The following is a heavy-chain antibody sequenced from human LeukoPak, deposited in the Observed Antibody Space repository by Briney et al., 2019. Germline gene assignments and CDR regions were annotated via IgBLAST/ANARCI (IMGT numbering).Heavy chain of an antibody. CDR2: ISYDGSNK. V-gene: IGHV3-30-3*01. CDR1: GFTFSSYA. J-gene: IGHJ4*02. CDR3: ARGSAGY. Sequence: SGGSLRLSCAASGFTFSSYAMHWVRQAPGKGLEWVAVISYDGSNKYYADSVKGRFTISRDNSKNTLYLQMNSLRAEDTAVYYCARGSAGYWGQGTLVTVSS.